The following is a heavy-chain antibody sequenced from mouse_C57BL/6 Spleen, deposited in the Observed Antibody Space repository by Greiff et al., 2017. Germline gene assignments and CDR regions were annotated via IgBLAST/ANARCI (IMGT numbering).Heavy chain of an antibody. J-gene: IGHJ3*01. Sequence: QVQLKESGPGLVQPSQRLSITCTVSGFSLTSYGVHWVRQSPGKGLEWLGVIWSGGSTDYNAAFISRLSISKDNSKSQVFFKMNSLQADDTAIYYCASDYDGVFAYWGQGTLVTVSA. D-gene: IGHD2-4*01. CDR3: ASDYDGVFAY. CDR1: GFSLTSYG. CDR2: IWSGGST. V-gene: IGHV2-2*01.